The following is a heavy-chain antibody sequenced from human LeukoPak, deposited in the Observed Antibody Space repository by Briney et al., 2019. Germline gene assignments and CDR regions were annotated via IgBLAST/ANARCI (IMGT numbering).Heavy chain of an antibody. J-gene: IGHJ4*02. V-gene: IGHV3-21*01. Sequence: PGGSLRLSCAASGFTFSSYSMNWVRQAPGKGLEWVSSISSSSSYIYYADSVKGRFTISRDNAKNSLYLQMNSLRAEDTAVYYCARARSARGYSSSGAYFDYWGQGTLVTVSS. CDR2: ISSSSSYI. CDR1: GFTFSSYS. CDR3: ARARSARGYSSSGAYFDY. D-gene: IGHD6-13*01.